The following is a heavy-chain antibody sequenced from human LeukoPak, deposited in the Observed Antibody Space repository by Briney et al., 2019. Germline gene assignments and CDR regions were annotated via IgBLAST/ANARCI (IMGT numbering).Heavy chain of an antibody. CDR2: ISYDGSNK. CDR1: GFTFSSYA. Sequence: QPGRSLRLSCAASGFTFSSYAMHWVRQAPGKGLEWVAVISYDGSNKYYADSVKGRFTISRDNSKNTLYLQMNSLRAEDTAVYYCARQRRYCSGDNCYQRTFDYWGQGTLVTVSS. V-gene: IGHV3-30-3*01. D-gene: IGHD2-15*01. CDR3: ARQRRYCSGDNCYQRTFDY. J-gene: IGHJ4*02.